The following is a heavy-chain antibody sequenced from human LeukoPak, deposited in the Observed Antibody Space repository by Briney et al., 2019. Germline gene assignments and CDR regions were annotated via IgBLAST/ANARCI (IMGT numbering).Heavy chain of an antibody. V-gene: IGHV3-23*01. CDR3: ATTLTIFGASTGWFDP. D-gene: IGHD3-3*01. CDR1: GFTFSSYA. Sequence: GGSLRLSYAASGFTFSSYAMSWVRQAPGKGLEWVSAISGSGGSTYYADSVKGRFTISRDNSKNTLYLQMNSLRAEDTAVYYCATTLTIFGASTGWFDPWGQGTLVTASS. CDR2: ISGSGGST. J-gene: IGHJ5*02.